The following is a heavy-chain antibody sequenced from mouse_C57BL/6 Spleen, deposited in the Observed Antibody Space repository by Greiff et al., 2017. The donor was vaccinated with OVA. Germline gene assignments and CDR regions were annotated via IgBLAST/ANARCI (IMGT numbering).Heavy chain of an antibody. V-gene: IGHV1-58*01. CDR1: GYTFTSYG. CDR3: ARSDFIYYYGSSHWYFDV. J-gene: IGHJ1*03. D-gene: IGHD1-1*01. Sequence: VQLQQSGAELVRPGSSVKMSCKTSGYTFTSYGINWVKQRPGQGLEWIGYIYIGNGYTEYNEKFKGKATLTSDTSSSTAYMQLSSLTSEDSAIYFCARSDFIYYYGSSHWYFDVWGTGTTVTVSS. CDR2: IYIGNGYT.